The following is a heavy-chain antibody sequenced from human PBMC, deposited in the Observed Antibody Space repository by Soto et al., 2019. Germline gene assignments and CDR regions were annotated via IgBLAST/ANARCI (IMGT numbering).Heavy chain of an antibody. D-gene: IGHD2-2*01. V-gene: IGHV4-59*01. J-gene: IGHJ4*02. CDR2: IYYSGST. CDR3: ARGRGYCSSTSCYYFDY. CDR1: GGSISSYY. Sequence: SETLSLTCTVSGGSISSYYWSWIRQPPGKGLEWIGYIYYSGSTNYNPSLKSRVTISVDTSKNQFSLKLSSVTAADTAVYSCARGRGYCSSTSCYYFDYWGQGTLVTVSS.